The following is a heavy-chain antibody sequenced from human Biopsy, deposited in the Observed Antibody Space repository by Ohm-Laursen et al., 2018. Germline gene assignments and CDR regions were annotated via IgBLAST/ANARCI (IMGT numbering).Heavy chain of an antibody. Sequence: SDTLSLTCTVSGVSVNTFDFYWAWIRQPPGKGFDWIGYIFYSGSTKYNPSLQRRVRLSLDTANNQFSLTLRSVSAADTATYYCARAYYYGAGSFYSPWMEVWGQGTTVSVS. CDR2: IFYSGST. CDR3: ARAYYYGAGSFYSPWMEV. CDR1: GVSVNTFDFY. V-gene: IGHV4-61*08. J-gene: IGHJ6*02. D-gene: IGHD3-10*01.